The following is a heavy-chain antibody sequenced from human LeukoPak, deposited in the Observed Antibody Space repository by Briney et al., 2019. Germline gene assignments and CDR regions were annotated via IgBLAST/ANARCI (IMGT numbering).Heavy chain of an antibody. CDR1: GYTFTSYG. CDR2: ISAYNGNT. Sequence: GASVKVSCKASGYTFTSYGISWVRQAPGQGLEWMGWISAYNGNTNYAQKLQGRVTMTTDTSTSTAYMELRSLRPDDTAVYYCARMEEYCSSTSCYDNWFDPWGQGTLVTVSS. V-gene: IGHV1-18*04. CDR3: ARMEEYCSSTSCYDNWFDP. J-gene: IGHJ5*02. D-gene: IGHD2-2*01.